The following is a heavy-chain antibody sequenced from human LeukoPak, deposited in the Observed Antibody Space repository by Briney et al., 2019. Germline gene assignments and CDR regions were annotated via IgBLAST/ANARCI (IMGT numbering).Heavy chain of an antibody. Sequence: GGSLRLYCAASGFTFSTYAVNGVRQAPGKGLEWVSTISGSGGSTYYADSVKGRFTISRDNSKNTLYLQMSSLRAEDTAVYYRAKDRGRYYDSSGYYWGYYFDSWGQGILVTVST. CDR3: AKDRGRYYDSSGYYWGYYFDS. CDR1: GFTFSTYA. J-gene: IGHJ4*02. CDR2: ISGSGGST. D-gene: IGHD3-22*01. V-gene: IGHV3-23*01.